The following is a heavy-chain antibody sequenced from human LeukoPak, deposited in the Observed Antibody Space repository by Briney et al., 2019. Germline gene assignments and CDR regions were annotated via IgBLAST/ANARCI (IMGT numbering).Heavy chain of an antibody. D-gene: IGHD3-10*01. CDR1: GFTFSSYA. V-gene: IGHV3-23*01. CDR2: ISGSGGST. CDR3: ARDYYGSGSYLAYFDY. Sequence: GGSLRLSCAASGFTFSSYAMGWVRQAPGKGLEWVSAISGSGGSTYYADSVKGRFTISRDNSKNTLYLQMNSLRAEDTAVYYCARDYYGSGSYLAYFDYWGQGTLVTVSS. J-gene: IGHJ4*02.